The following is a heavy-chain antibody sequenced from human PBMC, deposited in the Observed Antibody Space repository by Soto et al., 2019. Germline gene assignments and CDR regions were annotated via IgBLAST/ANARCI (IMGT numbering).Heavy chain of an antibody. CDR1: GDSVSSNSAA. D-gene: IGHD6-19*01. J-gene: IGHJ6*02. Sequence: SQTLSLTCAISGDSVSSNSAAWNWIRQSPSRGLEWLGRTYYRSKWYNDYAVSVTSRITINPDTSKNQFSLQLNSVTPEDTAVYYCARAEQWLIGGTYYYYGMDVWGQGTTVTVSS. CDR3: ARAEQWLIGGTYYYYGMDV. V-gene: IGHV6-1*01. CDR2: TYYRSKWYN.